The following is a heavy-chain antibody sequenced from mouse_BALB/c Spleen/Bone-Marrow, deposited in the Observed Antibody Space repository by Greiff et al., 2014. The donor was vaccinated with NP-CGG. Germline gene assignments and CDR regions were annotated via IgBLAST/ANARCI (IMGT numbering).Heavy chain of an antibody. CDR3: ARYYNYYFDV. CDR2: INPSNGRA. Sequence: VQLQQSGAEVVKPGASVRLSCKTSGYTFTNYWMHWVKQRPGQSLEWIGDINPSNGRATYSEKFKSKATLTVDTSSSTAYMQLSSLTSEDSAVYYCARYYNYYFDVWGAGTTVTVSS. J-gene: IGHJ1*01. D-gene: IGHD1-1*01. CDR1: GYTFTNYW. V-gene: IGHV1S81*02.